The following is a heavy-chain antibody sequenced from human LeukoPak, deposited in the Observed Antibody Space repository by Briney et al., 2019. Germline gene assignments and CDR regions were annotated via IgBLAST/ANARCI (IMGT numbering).Heavy chain of an antibody. CDR2: VAPDGSAQ. J-gene: IGHJ4*02. D-gene: IGHD2-15*01. Sequence: GGSLRLSCAASGFTFSGYSMTWVRQAPGKGLEWVANVAPDGSAQNYVDSLEGRFTISRDNPNNSLYLQMHSLRAEDAAVYYCARVIAGAIDYWGQGTPVTVSS. CDR1: GFTFSGYS. V-gene: IGHV3-7*01. CDR3: ARVIAGAIDY.